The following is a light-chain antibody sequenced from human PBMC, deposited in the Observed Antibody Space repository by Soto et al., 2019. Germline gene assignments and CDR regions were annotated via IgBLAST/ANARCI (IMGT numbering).Light chain of an antibody. CDR2: AAA. CDR1: QSITTY. V-gene: IGKV1-39*01. J-gene: IGKJ1*01. CDR3: QQAYGAPPT. Sequence: DIQMTQSPSSLSASVGDRVTITCRASQSITTYLNWYQQTSGEAPKLLIYAAARLQTGVPSRFSGSGSGTDFTLTISSLQPEDFATDYCQQAYGAPPTFGQGTKVEIK.